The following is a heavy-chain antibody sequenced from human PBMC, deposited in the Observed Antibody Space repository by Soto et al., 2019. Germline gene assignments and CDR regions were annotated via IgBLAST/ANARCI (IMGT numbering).Heavy chain of an antibody. Sequence: GGSLRLSCAASGFTFSSYSMNWVRQAPGKGLEWVSSISSSSSYIYYADSVKGRFTISRDNAKNSLYLQMNSLRAEDTAVYYCARAPRGYSYGPGLYYYYYMDVWGKGTTVTVSS. J-gene: IGHJ6*03. CDR2: ISSSSSYI. V-gene: IGHV3-21*01. CDR1: GFTFSSYS. D-gene: IGHD5-18*01. CDR3: ARAPRGYSYGPGLYYYYYMDV.